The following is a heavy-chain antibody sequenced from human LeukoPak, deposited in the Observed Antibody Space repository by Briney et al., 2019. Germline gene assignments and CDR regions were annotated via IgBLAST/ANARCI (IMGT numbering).Heavy chain of an antibody. V-gene: IGHV3-9*01. CDR1: GFTFDDYA. CDR2: ISWNSGSI. J-gene: IGHJ4*02. Sequence: GGSLRLSCAASGFTFDDYAMHWVRQAPGKGLEWVSGISWNSGSIGYADSVKGRFTISRDNAKNSLYLQMNSLRAEDTAVYYCAKGKQWLVQDYWGQGTLVTVSS. D-gene: IGHD6-19*01. CDR3: AKGKQWLVQDY.